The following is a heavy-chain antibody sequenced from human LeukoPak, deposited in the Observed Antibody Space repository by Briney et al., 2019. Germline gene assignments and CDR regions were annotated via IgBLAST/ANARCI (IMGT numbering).Heavy chain of an antibody. CDR1: GFTFSDYY. J-gene: IGHJ4*02. Sequence: GGSLRLSYAASGFTFSDYYMSWIRQAPGKGLEWVSYISNSGSIIQYADSVKGRFTISSDNAKNSLYLQMNSLRAEDTGVYYCAREHLGVAAADYWGQGTLVTVSS. V-gene: IGHV3-11*04. CDR2: ISNSGSII. D-gene: IGHD3-3*01. CDR3: AREHLGVAAADY.